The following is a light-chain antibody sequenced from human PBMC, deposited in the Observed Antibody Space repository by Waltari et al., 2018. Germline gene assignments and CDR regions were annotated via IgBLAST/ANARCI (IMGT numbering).Light chain of an antibody. V-gene: IGKV1-6*01. CDR1: KGTRND. CDR3: LQDYNYPMT. J-gene: IGKJ1*01. CDR2: AAS. Sequence: AIQMTQSPSSLSASVVDRVTITCRASKGTRNDLGWYQQKPGKAPKLLIYAASSLQSGVPSRFSGSGSGTDFTLTISSLQPEDFATYYCLQDYNYPMTFGQGTKVEIK.